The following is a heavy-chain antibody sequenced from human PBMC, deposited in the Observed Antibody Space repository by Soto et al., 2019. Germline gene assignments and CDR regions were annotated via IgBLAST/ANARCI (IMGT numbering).Heavy chain of an antibody. D-gene: IGHD4-17*01. J-gene: IGHJ4*02. Sequence: GGSLRLSCAASGFTFSSYGMHWVRQAPGKGLEWVAVISYDGSNKYYADSVKGRFTISRDNSKNTLYLQMNSLRAEDTAVYYCANLVYGDYPVDYWGQGTLVTVSS. CDR3: ANLVYGDYPVDY. V-gene: IGHV3-30*18. CDR1: GFTFSSYG. CDR2: ISYDGSNK.